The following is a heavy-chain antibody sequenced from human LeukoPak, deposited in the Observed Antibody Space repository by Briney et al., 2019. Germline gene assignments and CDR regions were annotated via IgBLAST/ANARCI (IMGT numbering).Heavy chain of an antibody. Sequence: PSGTLSLTCTVSGASIIGPKWWNWVRQAPGKGLEWLAVISYDGLNKNYADSVKGRFSIFRDNSKNTLYLQMSSLRAEDTATYYCAKELQWRLRSYQFDYWGPGTLVTVSS. CDR1: GASIIGPK. D-gene: IGHD6-19*01. V-gene: IGHV3-30*18. CDR3: AKELQWRLRSYQFDY. J-gene: IGHJ4*02. CDR2: ISYDGLNK.